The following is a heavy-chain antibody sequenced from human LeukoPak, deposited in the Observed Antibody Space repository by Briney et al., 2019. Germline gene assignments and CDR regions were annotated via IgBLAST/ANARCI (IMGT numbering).Heavy chain of an antibody. J-gene: IGHJ4*02. D-gene: IGHD4-17*01. CDR3: AKFLLGGTVTTGFDY. V-gene: IGHV3-23*01. Sequence: PGGSLRLSCAASGFTFSSYAMSWVRQAPGKGLEWVSAISGSGGSTYYADSVKGRFTISRDNSKNTLYLQMNSLRVEDTAVYYCAKFLLGGTVTTGFDYWGQGTLVTVSS. CDR2: ISGSGGST. CDR1: GFTFSSYA.